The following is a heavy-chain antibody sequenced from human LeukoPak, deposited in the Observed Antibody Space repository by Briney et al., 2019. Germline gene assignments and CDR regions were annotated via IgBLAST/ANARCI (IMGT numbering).Heavy chain of an antibody. D-gene: IGHD3-3*01. J-gene: IGHJ4*02. CDR1: GGSFSGYY. CDR2: INHSGST. V-gene: IGHV4-34*01. CDR3: ARQLWSGQHYFDY. Sequence: SETLSLTCAVYGGSFSGYYWSWIRQPPGKGLEWIGEINHSGSTNYNPSLKSRVTIPVDTSKSQFSLNLTSVTAADTAVYYCARQLWSGQHYFDYWGQGTLVTVSS.